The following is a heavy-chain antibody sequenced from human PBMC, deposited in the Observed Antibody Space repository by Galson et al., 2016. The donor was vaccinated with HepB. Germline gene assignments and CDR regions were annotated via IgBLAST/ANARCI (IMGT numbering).Heavy chain of an antibody. D-gene: IGHD1-26*01. Sequence: SLRLSCAASGFTFRSYGLHWVRQAPGRGLDWVAVISYDGSNKYYADSVKGRFTISRDNSKNTLYLQMNSLRAEDTAVYYCAKDQMGGANLPGVLEYWGQGTLVTVSS. V-gene: IGHV3-30*18. CDR3: AKDQMGGANLPGVLEY. J-gene: IGHJ4*02. CDR2: ISYDGSNK. CDR1: GFTFRSYG.